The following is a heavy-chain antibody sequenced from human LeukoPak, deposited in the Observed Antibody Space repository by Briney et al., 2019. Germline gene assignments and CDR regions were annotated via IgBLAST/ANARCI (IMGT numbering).Heavy chain of an antibody. J-gene: IGHJ5*02. CDR2: IYYSGST. CDR3: ARVYSSGWCDRRGCARIWFDR. Sequence: SETLSLTCTLSGGSISNYYRRWIRQPPGKGLEWIGYIYYSGSTNYNPSFKSRVTISVGTYKNKSSLKQSTVTAADTAAYYWARVYSSGWCDRRGCARIWFDRCRQGSLVTVSS. CDR1: GGSISNYY. V-gene: IGHV4-59*12. D-gene: IGHD6-19*01.